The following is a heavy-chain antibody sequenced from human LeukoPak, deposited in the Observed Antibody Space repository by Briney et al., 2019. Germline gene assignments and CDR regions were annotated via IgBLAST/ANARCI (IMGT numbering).Heavy chain of an antibody. CDR3: ARDLGRDGYNYYS. CDR2: INPNSGGT. J-gene: IGHJ4*02. D-gene: IGHD5-24*01. V-gene: IGHV1-2*06. Sequence: ASVKVSCKASGYTFTGYCMHWVRQAPGQGLEWMGRINPNSGGTNYAQKFQGRVTMTRDPSISTAYMEVSSLRSDDTAVHYCARDLGRDGYNYYSWGQGTLVTVSS. CDR1: GYTFTGYC.